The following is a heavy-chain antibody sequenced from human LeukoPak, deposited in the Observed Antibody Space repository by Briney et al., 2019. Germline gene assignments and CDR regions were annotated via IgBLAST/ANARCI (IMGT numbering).Heavy chain of an antibody. CDR1: EFNLSSYS. D-gene: IGHD6-6*01. CDR2: ISSYGGST. CDR3: ARISRSHDYDY. Sequence: PGGSLRLSCAASEFNLSSYSMHWVRQAPGKGLEYVSAISSYGGSTYYANSVKDRFTISRDNSKNTVYLQMGSLRTEDMAVYYCARISRSHDYDYWGQGTLVTVSS. V-gene: IGHV3-64*01. J-gene: IGHJ4*02.